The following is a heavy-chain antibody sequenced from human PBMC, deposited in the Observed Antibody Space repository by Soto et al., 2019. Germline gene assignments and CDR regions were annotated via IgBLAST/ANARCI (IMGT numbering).Heavy chain of an antibody. V-gene: IGHV3-33*08. J-gene: IGHJ4*02. CDR2: IWYDGSNK. CDR3: ARASTTVTLPCYFDY. D-gene: IGHD4-17*01. Sequence: LRLSCAVFGFPFDDYGMSWVRQAPGKGLEWVAVIWYDGSNKYYADSVKGRFTISRDNSKNTLYLQMNSLRAEDTAVYYCARASTTVTLPCYFDYWGQGTLVTVSS. CDR1: GFPFDDYG.